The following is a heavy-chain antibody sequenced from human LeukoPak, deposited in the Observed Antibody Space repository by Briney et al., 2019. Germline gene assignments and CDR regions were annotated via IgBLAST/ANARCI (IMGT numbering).Heavy chain of an antibody. V-gene: IGHV1-18*01. J-gene: IGHJ4*02. D-gene: IGHD6-19*01. CDR2: ISAYNGNT. Sequence: ASVKVSCKASGYTFTSYGIRWVRQAPGQGLTWMGWISAYNGNTNYAQKLQGRVTMTTDTSTSTAYMELRSLRSDDTAVYYCARSRQQWLVPDYWGQGTLVTVSS. CDR1: GYTFTSYG. CDR3: ARSRQQWLVPDY.